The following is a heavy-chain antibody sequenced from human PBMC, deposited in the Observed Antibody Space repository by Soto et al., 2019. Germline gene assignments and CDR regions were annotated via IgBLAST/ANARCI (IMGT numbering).Heavy chain of an antibody. D-gene: IGHD3-10*01. J-gene: IGHJ5*02. CDR1: GGSISSYY. CDR3: ARDGAKYYYGSGYNLFDP. Sequence: SETLSLTCTVSGGSISSYYWSWIRQPPGKGLEWIGYIYYSGSTNYNPSLKSRVTISVDTSKNQFSLKLSSVTAADTAVYYCARDGAKYYYGSGYNLFDPWGQGTLVTVSS. CDR2: IYYSGST. V-gene: IGHV4-59*01.